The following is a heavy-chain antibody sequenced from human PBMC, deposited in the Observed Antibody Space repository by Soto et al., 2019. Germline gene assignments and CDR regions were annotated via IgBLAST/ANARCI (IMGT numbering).Heavy chain of an antibody. Sequence: EVRLAESGGGLVQPGGSLRLSCAASGFIVSGIFMTWVRQVPGKGPEWVSTLSSDDKTYYADSVRGRFTISRDSSKNTLFLQMNTLRAEDTAVYHCARDIFGGSYDFWHGGQGTLVTVSS. D-gene: IGHD3-3*01. CDR3: ARDIFGGSYDFWH. J-gene: IGHJ4*02. V-gene: IGHV3-66*01. CDR1: GFIVSGIF. CDR2: LSSDDKT.